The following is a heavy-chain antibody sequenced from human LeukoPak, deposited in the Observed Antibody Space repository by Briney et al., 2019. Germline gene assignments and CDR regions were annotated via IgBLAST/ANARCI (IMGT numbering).Heavy chain of an antibody. CDR3: ARQLGAYSYPFDI. D-gene: IGHD3-16*01. CDR1: GGSISSSSYY. V-gene: IGHV4-39*01. J-gene: IGHJ3*02. Sequence: SETLSLTCIVSGGSISSSSYYWGWIRQPPGKGLEWIGSIYYSGRTLYNPSLTSRVTISVDTSKNQFSLRLNSVTAADTAVYYCARQLGAYSYPFDIWGQGTKVTVSS. CDR2: IYYSGRT.